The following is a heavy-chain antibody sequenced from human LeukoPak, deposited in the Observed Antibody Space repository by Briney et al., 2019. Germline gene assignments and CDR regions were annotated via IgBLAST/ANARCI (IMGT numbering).Heavy chain of an antibody. J-gene: IGHJ3*02. CDR1: GGSFSGYY. CDR3: ARAQWLANDAFDI. CDR2: INHSGST. D-gene: IGHD6-19*01. V-gene: IGHV4-34*01. Sequence: PSETLSLTCAVYGGSFSGYYWSWIRQPPGKGLEWIGEINHSGSTNYNPSLKSQVTISVDTSKNQFSLKLSSVTAADTAVYYCARAQWLANDAFDIWGQGTMVTVSS.